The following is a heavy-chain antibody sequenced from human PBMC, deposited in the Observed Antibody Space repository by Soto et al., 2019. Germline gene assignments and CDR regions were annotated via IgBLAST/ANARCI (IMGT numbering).Heavy chain of an antibody. V-gene: IGHV3-21*01. D-gene: IGHD3-16*01. Sequence: GGSLRLSCVASGFTFSTYSMNWVRQAPGKGLEWVADITTSSSFRFYADSVKGRFTISRDDAKNSLYLQMNSLRAEDTGVYYCARDLGVALATLTLDSWGQGTLVTVSS. CDR2: ITTSSSFR. J-gene: IGHJ4*02. CDR1: GFTFSTYS. CDR3: ARDLGVALATLTLDS.